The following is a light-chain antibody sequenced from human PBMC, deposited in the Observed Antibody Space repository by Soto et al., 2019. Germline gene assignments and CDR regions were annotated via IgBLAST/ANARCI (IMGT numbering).Light chain of an antibody. CDR3: QQYNTYPLT. J-gene: IGKJ5*01. CDR1: QTIFNNL. V-gene: IGKV1-5*03. CDR2: KAS. Sequence: DIQMTQSPSTLSASVGDRVTITCRASQTIFNNLLAWYQQKPGRAPTLLIYKASTLESGVPSRFSGSGSGTEFSLTISSLQPGDSATYYCQQYNTYPLTFGQGTRLEIK.